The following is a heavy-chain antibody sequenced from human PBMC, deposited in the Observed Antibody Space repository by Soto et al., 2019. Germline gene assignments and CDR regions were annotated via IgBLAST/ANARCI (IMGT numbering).Heavy chain of an antibody. J-gene: IGHJ3*02. D-gene: IGHD2-15*01. V-gene: IGHV3-30*03. CDR2: ISYDGNKK. Sequence: GGSLRLSCAASGFTFSGYSMHWVRQVPGKGLEWVAVISYDGNKKSYADSVKGRFTISRDNSKNTLFLQMNSLRSEDTAVYFCTQIVVVAASWTVDIGGQGTTVTVSS. CDR1: GFTFSGYS. CDR3: TQIVVVAASWTVDI.